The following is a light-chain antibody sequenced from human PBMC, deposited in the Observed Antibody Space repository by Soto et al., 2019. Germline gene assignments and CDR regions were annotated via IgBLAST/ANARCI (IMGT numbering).Light chain of an antibody. V-gene: IGKV1-9*01. J-gene: IGKJ4*01. CDR1: QGISGY. CDR2: AAS. Sequence: DIQLTQSPSFLSASVGDRVTITCRASQGISGYVAWYQQKPGKAPKLLIYAASTLQGGVPSRFSGSGSATEFTLTISSLQPEDFATYYCQQVNSYPLTFGGGTKVDIK. CDR3: QQVNSYPLT.